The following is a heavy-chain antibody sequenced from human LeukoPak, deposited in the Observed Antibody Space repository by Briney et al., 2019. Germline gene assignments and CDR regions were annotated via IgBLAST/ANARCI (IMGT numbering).Heavy chain of an antibody. Sequence: PGGSLRLSCAASGFTFTSYTMSWVRQAPGKALEWVSSLSSSTNYIYYADSVKGRFTISRDNSKNTLYLQMNSLRAEDTAVYYCARDRTTPEGYFDYWGQGTLVTVSS. CDR3: ARDRTTPEGYFDY. D-gene: IGHD4-17*01. J-gene: IGHJ4*02. CDR2: LSSSTNYI. V-gene: IGHV3-21*04. CDR1: GFTFTSYT.